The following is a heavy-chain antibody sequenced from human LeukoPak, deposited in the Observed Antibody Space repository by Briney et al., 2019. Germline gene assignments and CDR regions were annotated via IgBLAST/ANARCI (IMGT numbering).Heavy chain of an antibody. D-gene: IGHD2-21*01. J-gene: IGHJ5*02. Sequence: SETLFLTCTVSGGYISNYQYYWGWIRQPPGKGLEWIGTIYYSGSTYYNPSLQSRVTISVDTSKNQFSLKLSSVTAADTAVYYCARDYSGAQTVTHNWFDPWGQGTLVTVSS. CDR1: GGYISNYQYY. CDR2: IYYSGST. CDR3: ARDYSGAQTVTHNWFDP. V-gene: IGHV4-39*07.